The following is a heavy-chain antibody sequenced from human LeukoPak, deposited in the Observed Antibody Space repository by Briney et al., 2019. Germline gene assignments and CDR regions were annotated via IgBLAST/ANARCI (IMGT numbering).Heavy chain of an antibody. CDR3: AKLGYYYGSGSYYTRDY. D-gene: IGHD3-10*01. Sequence: GGSLRLSCAASGFTFSSYGMHWVRQAPGKGLEWVAFIRYDGSNKYYADSVKGRFTISRDNSKNTLYLQMNSLRAEDTAVYYCAKLGYYYGSGSYYTRDYWGQGTLVTVSS. CDR2: IRYDGSNK. V-gene: IGHV3-30*02. J-gene: IGHJ4*02. CDR1: GFTFSSYG.